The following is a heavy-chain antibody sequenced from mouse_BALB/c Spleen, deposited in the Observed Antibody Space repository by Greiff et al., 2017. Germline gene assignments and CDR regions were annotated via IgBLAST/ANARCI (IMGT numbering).Heavy chain of an antibody. D-gene: IGHD1-1*01. Sequence: VQRVESGPGLVAPSQSLSITCTVSGFSLTSYDISWIRQPPGKGLEWLGVIWTGGGTNYTSAFMSRLSLSKDNSKSQVFLKMNSLQTDDTAIYYCVRDQNYGSSPWFAYWGQGTLVTVSA. CDR2: IWTGGGT. CDR3: VRDQNYGSSPWFAY. J-gene: IGHJ3*01. V-gene: IGHV2-9-2*01. CDR1: GFSLTSYD.